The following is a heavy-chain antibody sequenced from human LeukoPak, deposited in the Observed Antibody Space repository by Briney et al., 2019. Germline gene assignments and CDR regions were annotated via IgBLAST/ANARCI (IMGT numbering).Heavy chain of an antibody. CDR3: AKDDAWLQYGN. V-gene: IGHV3-23*01. D-gene: IGHD5-24*01. CDR2: ISPNVVIT. J-gene: IGHJ4*02. CDR1: GFTFDDYG. Sequence: GGSLRLSCAASGFTFDDYGMSWVRQAPGKGLEWVSCISPNVVITYYADSMKGRFTISKDNSKGTVYLQMNSLRPEDTAVYYCAKDDAWLQYGNWGRGTLVTVSS.